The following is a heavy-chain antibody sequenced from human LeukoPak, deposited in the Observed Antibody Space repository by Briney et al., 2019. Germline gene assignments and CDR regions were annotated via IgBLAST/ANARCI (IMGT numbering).Heavy chain of an antibody. CDR3: ASLHCSGGSCYFY. V-gene: IGHV1-69*05. J-gene: IGHJ4*02. D-gene: IGHD2-15*01. CDR2: IIPIFGTA. Sequence: GSSVKVSCKASGGTFSSYAISWVRQAPGQGLEWMGRIIPIFGTANYAQKFQGRVTITTDESTSTAYMELSSLRSEDTAVYYCASLHCSGGSCYFYWGQRTLVTVSS. CDR1: GGTFSSYA.